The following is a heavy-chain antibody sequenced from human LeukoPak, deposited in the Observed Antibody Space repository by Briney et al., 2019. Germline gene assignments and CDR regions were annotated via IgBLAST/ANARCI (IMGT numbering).Heavy chain of an antibody. Sequence: GGSLRLSCTASGFTFGDYAMSWVRQAPGKGLEWVGFIRSKACGATTEYAASVKGRFTISRDDSKSIAYLQMNSLKTEDTAVYYCTRAPYGGNSLATYWGQGTLVTVSS. D-gene: IGHD4-23*01. CDR1: GFTFGDYA. CDR2: IRSKACGATT. CDR3: TRAPYGGNSLATY. V-gene: IGHV3-49*04. J-gene: IGHJ4*02.